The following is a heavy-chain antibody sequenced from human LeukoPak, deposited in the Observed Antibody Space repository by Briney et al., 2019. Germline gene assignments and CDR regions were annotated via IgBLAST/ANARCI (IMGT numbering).Heavy chain of an antibody. CDR2: ISAYNGNT. D-gene: IGHD3-10*01. V-gene: IGHV1-18*04. Sequence: ASVKVSCKASGYTFTGYYMHWVRQAPGQGLEWMGWISAYNGNTNYAQKLQGRVTMTTDTSTSTAYMELRSLRSDDTAVYYCARDRGRVVRGVVDYWGQGTLVTVSS. J-gene: IGHJ4*02. CDR1: GYTFTGYY. CDR3: ARDRGRVVRGVVDY.